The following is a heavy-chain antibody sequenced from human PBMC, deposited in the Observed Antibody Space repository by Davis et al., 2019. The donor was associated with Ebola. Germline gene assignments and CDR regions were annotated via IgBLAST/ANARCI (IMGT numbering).Heavy chain of an antibody. Sequence: PSETLSLTCAVYGGSFSGYYWSWVRQPPGKGLEWIGEINHSGSTNYNPSLKSRVIISVDTSKNQFSLKLSSVTAADTAVYYCARTGGIVGATGVNDYWGQGTLVTVSS. V-gene: IGHV4-34*01. CDR2: INHSGST. J-gene: IGHJ4*02. CDR3: ARTGGIVGATGVNDY. D-gene: IGHD1-26*01. CDR1: GGSFSGYY.